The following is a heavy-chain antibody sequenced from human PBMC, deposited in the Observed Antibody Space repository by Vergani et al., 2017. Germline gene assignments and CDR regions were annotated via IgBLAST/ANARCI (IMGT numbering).Heavy chain of an antibody. Sequence: QVQLQESSPGLVKPSGTLSLTCAVSGGSISSSNWWSWVRPPPGKGLEWIGEIYHSGSTNYNPSLKSRVTISVDKSKNQFSLKLSSVTAADTAVYYCARDLIYYYDSSGYPNWFDPWGQGTLVTVSS. CDR2: IYHSGST. CDR3: ARDLIYYYDSSGYPNWFDP. D-gene: IGHD3-22*01. CDR1: GGSISSSNW. J-gene: IGHJ5*02. V-gene: IGHV4-4*02.